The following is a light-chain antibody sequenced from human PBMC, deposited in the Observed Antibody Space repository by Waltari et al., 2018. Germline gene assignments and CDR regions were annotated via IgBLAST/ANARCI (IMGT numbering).Light chain of an antibody. J-gene: IGLJ3*02. CDR3: ISFTSSNTWV. V-gene: IGLV2-14*01. Sequence: QSALTQPASVSGSPRQSITISCTGTSSDIGAYNYVSWYQQHSGKAPTLVIFGVSDRPTGVSNRFSGSKSGNTASLTISGLQAEDEADYYCISFTSSNTWVFGGGTRVTVL. CDR1: SSDIGAYNY. CDR2: GVS.